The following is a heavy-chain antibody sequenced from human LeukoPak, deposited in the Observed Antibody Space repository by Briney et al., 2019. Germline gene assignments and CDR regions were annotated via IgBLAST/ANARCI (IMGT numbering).Heavy chain of an antibody. CDR1: GGSISSYY. Sequence: SETLSLTCTVSGGSISSYYWSWIRQPPGKGLEWIGYIYYSGSTNYNPSLKSRVTISVDTSKNQFSLKLRSVTAADTAVYYCARHCSGGSCPLGAFDYWGQGTLVTVSS. J-gene: IGHJ4*02. CDR2: IYYSGST. V-gene: IGHV4-59*01. CDR3: ARHCSGGSCPLGAFDY. D-gene: IGHD2-15*01.